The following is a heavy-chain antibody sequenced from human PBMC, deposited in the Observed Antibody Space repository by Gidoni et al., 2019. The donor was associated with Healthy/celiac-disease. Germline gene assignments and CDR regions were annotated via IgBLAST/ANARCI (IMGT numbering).Heavy chain of an antibody. CDR2: IKSKTDGGTT. CDR1: GFTFSNAR. J-gene: IGHJ6*02. CDR3: TTDSVGATLGYYYGMDV. V-gene: IGHV3-15*07. D-gene: IGHD1-26*01. Sequence: EVQLVESGGGLVKPGWSLSLHCAASGFTFSNARMNWVRQAPGKGLEWVGRIKSKTDGGTTDYAAPVKGRFTISRDDSKNTLYLQMNSLKTEDTAVYYCTTDSVGATLGYYYGMDVWGQGTTVTVSS.